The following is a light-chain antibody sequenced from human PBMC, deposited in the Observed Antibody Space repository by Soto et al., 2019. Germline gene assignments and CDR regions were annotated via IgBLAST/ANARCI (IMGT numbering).Light chain of an antibody. Sequence: TQSPATLSVSLGEEVSLSCRASQSVGPNLAWYQQRPGQAPRLLIHWGSTRANGVPARFRGSGRGTDFTLTISSLQSEDFAVYYCQQYNKWPRTFGQGTKVEIK. V-gene: IGKV3-15*01. CDR3: QQYNKWPRT. CDR1: QSVGPN. CDR2: WGS. J-gene: IGKJ1*01.